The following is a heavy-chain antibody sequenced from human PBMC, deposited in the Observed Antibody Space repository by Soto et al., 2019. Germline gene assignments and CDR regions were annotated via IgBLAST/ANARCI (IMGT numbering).Heavy chain of an antibody. CDR2: MYYSGTT. D-gene: IGHD2-15*01. V-gene: IGHV4-59*01. Sequence: QVQLQESGPGLVKPSETLSLTCTVSGASIKSYYWSWMRQFPGKGLEWIGNMYYSGTTNYNPSLXRXXTLSVATSKNQFSLKLTAVTAADTAVYYCAAAYDYWGQGTLVTVSS. J-gene: IGHJ4*02. CDR3: AAAYDY. CDR1: GASIKSYY.